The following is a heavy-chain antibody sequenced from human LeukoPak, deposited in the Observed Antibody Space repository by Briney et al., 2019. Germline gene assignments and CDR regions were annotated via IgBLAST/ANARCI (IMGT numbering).Heavy chain of an antibody. Sequence: HAGGSLRLSCAASGFTFGASGLHWVRQASGKGLEWLGRIANKPNNYATVYAASLTGRFTISRADSKNTAYLQMNSLKTEDSAVYYCVGDYNSWTGLNCWGQGTLVAVSS. V-gene: IGHV3-73*01. J-gene: IGHJ4*02. CDR3: VGDYNSWTGLNC. CDR2: IANKPNNYAT. CDR1: GFTFGASG. D-gene: IGHD5-24*01.